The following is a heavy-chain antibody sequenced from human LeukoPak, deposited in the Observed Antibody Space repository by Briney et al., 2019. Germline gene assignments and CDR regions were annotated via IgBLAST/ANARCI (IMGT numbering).Heavy chain of an antibody. CDR2: IAAGATST. J-gene: IGHJ4*02. Sequence: GGSLTLSCSASGFTGPSFAMAWVRQAPGKGLEWVSGIAAGATSTYYADSVKGRFTISRDNSRKTVHLQMDSLRAEDTAVYYCAKSYDSGGYPLGAYWGQGTLVTVSS. D-gene: IGHD3-22*01. CDR3: AKSYDSGGYPLGAY. CDR1: GFTGPSFA. V-gene: IGHV3-23*01.